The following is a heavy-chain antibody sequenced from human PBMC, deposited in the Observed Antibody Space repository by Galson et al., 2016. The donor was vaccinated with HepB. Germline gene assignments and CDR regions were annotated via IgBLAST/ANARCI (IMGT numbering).Heavy chain of an antibody. J-gene: IGHJ4*01. CDR1: GGPFSGYY. CDR3: ARGRGVSYAYDGTGYYRFDY. Sequence: SETLSLTCAVYGGPFSGYYWSWIRQPPGKGLEWIGEINHSGSAYYNPSLKSRVTISGDTSKNQLSLRLNSVTAADAAVYYCARGRGVSYAYDGTGYYRFDYWGQGALVTVSS. V-gene: IGHV4-34*01. D-gene: IGHD3-22*01. CDR2: INHSGSA.